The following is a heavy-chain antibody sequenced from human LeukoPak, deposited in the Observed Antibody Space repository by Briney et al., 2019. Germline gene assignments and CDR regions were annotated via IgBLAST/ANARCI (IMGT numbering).Heavy chain of an antibody. Sequence: PGGSLRLSCAASGFTFSDYYMSWVRQAPGKGLEWVSVIYSGGSTYYADSVKGRFTISRDNSKNTLYLQMNSLRAEDTAVYYCARDALSPLYPFDSSGYGMDVWGQGTTVTVSS. D-gene: IGHD3-22*01. J-gene: IGHJ6*02. CDR1: GFTFSDYY. CDR2: IYSGGST. V-gene: IGHV3-53*01. CDR3: ARDALSPLYPFDSSGYGMDV.